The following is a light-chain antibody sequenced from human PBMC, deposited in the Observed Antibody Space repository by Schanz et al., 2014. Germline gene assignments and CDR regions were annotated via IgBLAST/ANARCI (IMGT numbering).Light chain of an antibody. J-gene: IGKJ1*01. Sequence: EIVLTQSPGTLSLSPGERATLSCRASQSISSSYLAWYQQKRGQAPRLLVYGASSRATGIPDRFSGSGSGTDFTLTISSLEPEDFAVYYCQHRFNWPWRFGQGTKVEIK. CDR2: GAS. CDR1: QSISSSY. CDR3: QHRFNWPWR. V-gene: IGKV3D-20*02.